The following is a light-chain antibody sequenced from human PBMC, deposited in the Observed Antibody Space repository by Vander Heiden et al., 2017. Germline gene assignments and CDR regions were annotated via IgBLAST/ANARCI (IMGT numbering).Light chain of an antibody. J-gene: IGLJ2*01. CDR2: SNN. Sequence: QSVLTQPPSAAGPPGRRLTLSCSDNRSNIGSNYVHWYEQLPGTAPKLLIYSNNHRPSGVPDRFSGSKSGTSASLAISGLQSEDEADYYCEIWDDSLNGVVFGGGTKLTVL. CDR1: RSNIGSNY. CDR3: EIWDDSLNGVV. V-gene: IGLV1-44*01.